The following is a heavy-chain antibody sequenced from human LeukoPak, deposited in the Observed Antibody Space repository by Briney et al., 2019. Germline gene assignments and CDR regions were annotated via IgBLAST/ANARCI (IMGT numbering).Heavy chain of an antibody. CDR3: ARDHGDIVVVVAAHDYYYYMDV. J-gene: IGHJ6*03. D-gene: IGHD2-15*01. Sequence: ASVKVSCKASGGTFSSYAISWVRQAPGQGLEWMGGIIPIFGTANFAQKFQGRVTITADESTSTAYMELSSLRSEDTAVYYCARDHGDIVVVVAAHDYYYYMDVWGKGNTVTVSS. V-gene: IGHV1-69*13. CDR1: GGTFSSYA. CDR2: IIPIFGTA.